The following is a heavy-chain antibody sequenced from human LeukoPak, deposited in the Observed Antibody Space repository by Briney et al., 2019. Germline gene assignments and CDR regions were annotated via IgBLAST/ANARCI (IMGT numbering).Heavy chain of an antibody. CDR1: GDPITRHH. V-gene: IGHV4-59*11. D-gene: IGHD4-17*01. Sequence: SETLPLTCTVSGDPITRHHWNSIRQSPGKALEWNGYIHYNGSTNTHPSLRRRVNISVETSNSQFSLKLNSVTAADTAVYSCARSGDSPSFDSWGQGTLVTVSS. CDR3: ARSGDSPSFDS. CDR2: IHYNGST. J-gene: IGHJ4*02.